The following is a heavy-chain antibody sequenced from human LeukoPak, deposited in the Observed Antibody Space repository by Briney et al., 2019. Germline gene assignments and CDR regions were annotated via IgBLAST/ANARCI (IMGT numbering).Heavy chain of an antibody. CDR1: GGTFSSYA. J-gene: IGHJ6*03. V-gene: IGHV1-69*06. D-gene: IGHD6-6*01. CDR2: IIPIFGTA. Sequence: VASVKVSCKASGGTFSSYAISWVRQAPGQGLEWMGGIIPIFGTANYAQKFQGRVTITADKSTSTAYMELSSLRSEDTAVYYCATKYSSSSGMGYYYYYMDVWGKGTTVTVSS. CDR3: ATKYSSSSGMGYYYYYMDV.